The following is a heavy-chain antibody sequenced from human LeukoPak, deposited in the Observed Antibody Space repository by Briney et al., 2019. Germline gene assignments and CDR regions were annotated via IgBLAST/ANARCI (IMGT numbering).Heavy chain of an antibody. Sequence: GGSLRLSCAASGFTFDDYAMHWVRQAPGKGLEWVSGISWNSGYVVYADSVKGRFTISRDNAENSLYLQMNSLRAEDMALYFCARGIAMTGPFDYWGQGTLVTVSS. CDR2: ISWNSGYV. D-gene: IGHD6-19*01. CDR1: GFTFDDYA. V-gene: IGHV3-9*03. J-gene: IGHJ4*02. CDR3: ARGIAMTGPFDY.